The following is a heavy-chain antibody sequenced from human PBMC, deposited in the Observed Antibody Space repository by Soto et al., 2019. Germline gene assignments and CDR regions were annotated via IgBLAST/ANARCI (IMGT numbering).Heavy chain of an antibody. V-gene: IGHV1-69*13. CDR1: GGAFGRCA. CDR3: ARGLPGVFAALAF. D-gene: IGHD2-15*01. J-gene: IGHJ3*01. CDR2: VIPLFGTA. Sequence: SAKVGCKDGGGAFGRCAMRWARHAPERGLEWMGGVIPLFGTANYAQQFQCRVTITADESTRTAYLELSTLRSEDTAVYYCARGLPGVFAALAFWGQRTMVTVSS.